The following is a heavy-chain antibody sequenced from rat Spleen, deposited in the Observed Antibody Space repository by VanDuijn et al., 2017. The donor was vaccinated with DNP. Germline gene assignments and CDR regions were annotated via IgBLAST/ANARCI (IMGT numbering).Heavy chain of an antibody. J-gene: IGHJ2*01. CDR1: GFTFSDYY. V-gene: IGHV5-7*01. CDR3: ATHDYGGYYFDY. D-gene: IGHD1-11*01. CDR2: IIYDGSST. Sequence: EVQLVESGGGLVQPGRSLKLSCTASGFTFSDYYMAWVRQAPTKGLEWVATIIYDGSSTYYGDSVKGRFTISRDNAKSTLYLQMDSLRSEDTATYYCATHDYGGYYFDYWGQGVMVTVSS.